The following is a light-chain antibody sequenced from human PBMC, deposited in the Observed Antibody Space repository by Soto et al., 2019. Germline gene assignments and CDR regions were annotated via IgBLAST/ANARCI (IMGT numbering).Light chain of an antibody. CDR3: QHYGSTPWT. CDR1: QSVSGY. V-gene: IGKV3-11*01. J-gene: IGKJ1*01. Sequence: EIVVTQSASTLSLSPGERATLSCRASQSVSGYLAWYQQKPGQAPRLLIYDASKRATGIPARITGSGSGTDFTLTISRLEPEDFAVYYCQHYGSTPWTFGQGTKVDIK. CDR2: DAS.